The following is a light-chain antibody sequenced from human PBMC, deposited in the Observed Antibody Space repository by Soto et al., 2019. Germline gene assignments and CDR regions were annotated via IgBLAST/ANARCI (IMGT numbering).Light chain of an antibody. CDR2: EAS. CDR3: QQSDSFPYT. V-gene: IGKV1D-12*01. J-gene: IGKJ2*01. CDR1: QDIDRW. Sequence: DIQMTQSPSSVSASLGDRVSISCRASQDIDRWLAWFQHKPGKAPKILISEASSLQSGVPSRFSGSGSGTEFTLTIACLQFEDFATYYCQQSDSFPYTFGQGTKLEI.